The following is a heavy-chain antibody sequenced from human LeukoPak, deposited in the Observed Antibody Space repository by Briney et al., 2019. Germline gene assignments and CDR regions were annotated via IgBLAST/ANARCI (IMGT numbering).Heavy chain of an antibody. CDR1: GFTFSSYA. J-gene: IGHJ5*02. CDR2: ISGSGGST. V-gene: IGHV3-23*01. CDR3: AKVSDHYDSSGYFNWLDP. D-gene: IGHD3-22*01. Sequence: SGGSLRLSCAASGFTFSSYAMSWVRQAPGKGLEWVSAISGSGGSTYYADSVKGRFTISRDNSKNTLYLQMNSLRAEDTAVYYCAKVSDHYDSSGYFNWLDPWGQGTLVTVSS.